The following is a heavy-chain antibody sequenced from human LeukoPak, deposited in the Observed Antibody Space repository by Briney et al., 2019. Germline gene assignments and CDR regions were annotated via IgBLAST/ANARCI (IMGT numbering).Heavy chain of an antibody. CDR2: IKKDGSEK. D-gene: IGHD3-22*01. V-gene: IGHV3-7*01. CDR3: ARDLYRIVVVPHYFDY. J-gene: IGHJ4*02. CDR1: VFTFCSYW. Sequence: GGSLRLSCALSVFTFCSYWMSWVRGSPGQGREGVANIKKDGSEKYYVDSVKGRFTISRDNAKNSLYLQMNSLRAEDTAVYYCARDLYRIVVVPHYFDYWGQGTLVTASS.